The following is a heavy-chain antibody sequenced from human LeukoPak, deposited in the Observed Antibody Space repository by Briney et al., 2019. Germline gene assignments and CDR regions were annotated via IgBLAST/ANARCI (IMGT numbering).Heavy chain of an antibody. J-gene: IGHJ4*02. Sequence: PGGSRRLSCAASGFTFSSYAMSWVRQAPGKGLEWFSAISGSGGSTYYADSVKGRFTISRDNAKNSLYLQMNSLRAEDTAVYYCARDHRSGSYLYWGQGTLVTVSS. D-gene: IGHD1-26*01. CDR1: GFTFSSYA. CDR3: ARDHRSGSYLY. CDR2: ISGSGGST. V-gene: IGHV3-23*01.